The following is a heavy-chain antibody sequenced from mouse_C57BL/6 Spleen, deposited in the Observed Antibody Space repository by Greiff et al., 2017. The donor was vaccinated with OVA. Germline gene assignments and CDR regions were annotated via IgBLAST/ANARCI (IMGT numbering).Heavy chain of an antibody. J-gene: IGHJ1*03. V-gene: IGHV1-15*01. D-gene: IGHD1-1*01. Sequence: QVQLQQSGAELVRPGASVTLSCKASGYTFTDYEMHWVKQTPVHGLEWIGAIDPETGGTAYNQKFKGKAILTADKSSSTAYMELRSLTSEDSAVYYCTGLRDWYFDVWGTGTTVTVSS. CDR3: TGLRDWYFDV. CDR2: IDPETGGT. CDR1: GYTFTDYE.